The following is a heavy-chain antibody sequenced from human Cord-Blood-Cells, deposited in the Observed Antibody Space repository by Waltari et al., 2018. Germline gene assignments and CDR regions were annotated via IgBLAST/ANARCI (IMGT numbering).Heavy chain of an antibody. Sequence: QVQLVQSGAEVKNPGASVKVSYKASGYTLPAYYMHWVRQAPGQGLEWMGWINPNSGGTNYAQKFQGRVTMTRDTSISTAYMELSRLRSDDTAVYYCATLITGDFDYWGQGTLVTVSS. CDR3: ATLITGDFDY. J-gene: IGHJ4*02. D-gene: IGHD1-20*01. CDR1: GYTLPAYY. CDR2: INPNSGGT. V-gene: IGHV1-2*02.